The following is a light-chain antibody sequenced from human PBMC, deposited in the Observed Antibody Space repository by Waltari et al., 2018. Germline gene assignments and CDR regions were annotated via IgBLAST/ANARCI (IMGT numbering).Light chain of an antibody. CDR3: LQGNRFPLT. CDR1: QDIISW. J-gene: IGKJ4*01. V-gene: IGKV1-12*01. CDR2: GAS. Sequence: DIQMTQSPSSVSAAVGDRVTITCRASQDIISWLAWYQHKPGKAPKLLIFGASTLQTGVPSRFSGSGSGTEFTLTISSLQAEDFATYFCLQGNRFPLTFGGGTKVEIK.